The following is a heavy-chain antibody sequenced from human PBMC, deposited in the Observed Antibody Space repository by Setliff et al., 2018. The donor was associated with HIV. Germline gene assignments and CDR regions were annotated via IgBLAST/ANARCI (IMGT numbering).Heavy chain of an antibody. CDR1: GLSLSTSGVG. D-gene: IGHD3-10*01. V-gene: IGHV2-5*01. Sequence: GPTLVNPTQTLTLTCTFSGLSLSTSGVGVGWIRQSPGKALEWLAFIYWNNNEHYSTSLKNRLTVTKDTSKNRVVFTMTNMDPVDTATYYCAYSGRQLRGPYFDFWGQGTPVTVSS. CDR2: IYWNNNE. CDR3: AYSGRQLRGPYFDF. J-gene: IGHJ4*02.